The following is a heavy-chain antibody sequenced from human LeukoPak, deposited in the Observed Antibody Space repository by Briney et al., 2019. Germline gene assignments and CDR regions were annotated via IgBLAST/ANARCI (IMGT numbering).Heavy chain of an antibody. Sequence: PGGSLRLSCAAPGFTFSSYGMHWVRQAPGKGLEWVAVIWYDGSNKYYADSVKGRFTISRDNSKNTLYLQMNSLRAEDTAVYYCAKGVRYFDWLSNYYYYGMDVWGQGTTVTVSS. CDR1: GFTFSSYG. CDR2: IWYDGSNK. D-gene: IGHD3-9*01. J-gene: IGHJ6*02. CDR3: AKGVRYFDWLSNYYYYGMDV. V-gene: IGHV3-33*06.